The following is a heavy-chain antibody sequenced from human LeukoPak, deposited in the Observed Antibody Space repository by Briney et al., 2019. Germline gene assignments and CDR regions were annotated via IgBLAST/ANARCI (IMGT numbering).Heavy chain of an antibody. V-gene: IGHV3-23*01. Sequence: GGSLRLSCAASGFTFSSYAMSWVRQAPGKGLEWVSSISGSGGSTYYADSVKGRFTISRDNSRNTLYLQMNSPRAEDTAVYYCAILPGYSSGWYEVNYWGQGTLVTVSS. D-gene: IGHD6-13*01. CDR1: GFTFSSYA. J-gene: IGHJ4*02. CDR3: AILPGYSSGWYEVNY. CDR2: ISGSGGST.